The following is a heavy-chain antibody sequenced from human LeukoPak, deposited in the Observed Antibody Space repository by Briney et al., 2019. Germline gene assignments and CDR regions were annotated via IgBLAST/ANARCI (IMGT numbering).Heavy chain of an antibody. D-gene: IGHD2-15*01. CDR3: AKVVGYCSGGSCSNWLDP. V-gene: IGHV3-48*03. Sequence: PGGSLRLSCAASGFTFSSYEMNWVRQAPGKGLEWVSYISSSGSTIYYADSVKGRFTISRDNSKNKLYLQMNSLRAEDTAVYYCAKVVGYCSGGSCSNWLDPWGQGTLVTVSS. J-gene: IGHJ5*02. CDR1: GFTFSSYE. CDR2: ISSSGSTI.